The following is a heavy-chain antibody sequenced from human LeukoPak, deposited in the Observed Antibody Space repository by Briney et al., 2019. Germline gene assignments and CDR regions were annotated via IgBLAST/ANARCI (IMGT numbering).Heavy chain of an antibody. V-gene: IGHV3-11*01. CDR1: GFTFSDYY. CDR2: ISSSGSTI. Sequence: GGSLRLSCAASGFTFSDYYMSWIRQAPGKGLEWVSYISSSGSTIYYADSVKGRFTISRDNAKNSLYLQMNSLRAEDTAVYYCATDCSSTSCYEGDYWGQGTLVTVSS. CDR3: ATDCSSTSCYEGDY. J-gene: IGHJ4*02. D-gene: IGHD2-2*01.